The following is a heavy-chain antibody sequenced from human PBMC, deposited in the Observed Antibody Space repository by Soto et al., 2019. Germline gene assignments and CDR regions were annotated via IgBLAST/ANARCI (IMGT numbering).Heavy chain of an antibody. J-gene: IGHJ4*02. Sequence: EVQLVESGGGLVKPGGSLRLSCAASGFTFSSYSMNWVRQAPGKGLEWVSSISSSSNYIYYADSVKGRFTISRDNAKNSLYLQMNSLRAEDTAVYYCARSAGGVRAKAAYWGQGTLVTVSS. V-gene: IGHV3-21*01. D-gene: IGHD3-10*01. CDR3: ARSAGGVRAKAAY. CDR1: GFTFSSYS. CDR2: ISSSSNYI.